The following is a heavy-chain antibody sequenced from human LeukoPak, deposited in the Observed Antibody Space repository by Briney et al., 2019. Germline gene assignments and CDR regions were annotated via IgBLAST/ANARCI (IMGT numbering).Heavy chain of an antibody. CDR1: GFTFSNAW. CDR3: TTGVRSIFGVVIRYYFDY. J-gene: IGHJ4*02. CDR2: IKSKTDGGTT. Sequence: PGGSLRLSCAASGFTFSNAWMSWVRQAPGKGLEWVGRIKSKTDGGTTDYAAPVKGRFTTSRDDSKNTLYLQMNSLKTEDTAVYYCTTGVRSIFGVVIRYYFDYWGQGTLVTVSS. V-gene: IGHV3-15*01. D-gene: IGHD3-3*01.